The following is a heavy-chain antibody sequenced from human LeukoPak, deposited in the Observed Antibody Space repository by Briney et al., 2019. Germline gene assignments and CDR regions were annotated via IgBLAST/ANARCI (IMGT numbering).Heavy chain of an antibody. CDR1: GYTFTSYY. V-gene: IGHV1-46*01. Sequence: ASVKVSCKASGYTFTSYYMHWVRQAPGQGLEWMGIINPSGGSTSYAQKFQGRVTMTRDTSISTAYMELRGLRSEDTAVYYCVRDGEGAAISVNYWFDPWGQGTLVTVSS. D-gene: IGHD2-2*02. CDR2: INPSGGST. J-gene: IGHJ5*02. CDR3: VRDGEGAAISVNYWFDP.